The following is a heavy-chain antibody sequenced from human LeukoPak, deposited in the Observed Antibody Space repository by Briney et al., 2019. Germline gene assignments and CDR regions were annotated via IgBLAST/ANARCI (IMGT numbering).Heavy chain of an antibody. CDR1: GFTFSSYA. CDR2: ISGSGGST. Sequence: SGGSLRLSCAASGFTFSSYAMSWVRQAPGEGLEWVSAISGSGGSTYYADSVKGRFTISRDNSKNTLYLQMNSLRAEDTAVYYCAKDLGLPDDYWGQGTLVTVSS. CDR3: AKDLGLPDDY. D-gene: IGHD3-16*01. V-gene: IGHV3-23*01. J-gene: IGHJ4*02.